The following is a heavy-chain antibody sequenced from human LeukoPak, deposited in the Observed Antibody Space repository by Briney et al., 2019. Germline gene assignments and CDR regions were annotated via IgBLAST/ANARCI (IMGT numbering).Heavy chain of an antibody. V-gene: IGHV1-46*01. CDR2: INPSGGST. CDR3: AADQGGSYWYFDL. Sequence: ASVKVSCKASGYTFTSHYIHWVRQAPGQGLEWMGIINPSGGSTSYAQKFQGRVTMTRDTYTSTVYMELSSLRSEDTAVYYCAADQGGSYWYFDLWGRGTLVTVSS. J-gene: IGHJ2*01. CDR1: GYTFTSHY. D-gene: IGHD2-15*01.